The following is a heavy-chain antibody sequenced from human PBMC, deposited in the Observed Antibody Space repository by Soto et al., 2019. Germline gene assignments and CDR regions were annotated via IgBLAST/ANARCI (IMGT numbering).Heavy chain of an antibody. Sequence: PSETLSLACTVCGGSGSRKSYSWGWIRQSPGKGLEWIGTIYSSENTYYNPSLLSRVTISVDTSKNEFSLRLSSVTAADTAVYYCARLNGYCVSTNCHGYYGMDVWGQGTTVTVSS. V-gene: IGHV4-39*01. D-gene: IGHD2-2*03. CDR2: IYSSENT. J-gene: IGHJ6*02. CDR3: ARLNGYCVSTNCHGYYGMDV. CDR1: GGSGSRKSYS.